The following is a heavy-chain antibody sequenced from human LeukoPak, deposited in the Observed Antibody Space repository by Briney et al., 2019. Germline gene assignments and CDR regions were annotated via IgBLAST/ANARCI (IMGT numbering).Heavy chain of an antibody. D-gene: IGHD4-17*01. CDR2: IYTSGST. V-gene: IGHV4-4*07. CDR1: GGSISSYY. CDR3: ATQNPYYGDYVGDWFDP. J-gene: IGHJ5*02. Sequence: PSETLSLTCTVSGGSISSYYWSWIRQPAGKGLEWIGRIYTSGSTNYNPSLKSRVTMSVDTSKNQFSLKLSSVTAADTAVYYRATQNPYYGDYVGDWFDPWGQGTLVTVSS.